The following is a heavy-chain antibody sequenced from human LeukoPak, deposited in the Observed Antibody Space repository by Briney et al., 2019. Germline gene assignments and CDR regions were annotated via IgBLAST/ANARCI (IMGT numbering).Heavy chain of an antibody. J-gene: IGHJ4*02. Sequence: GGSLRLSCAASGFTFSSYWMSWVRQAPGKGLEWVANIKQDGSEKYYVDSVKGRFTISRDNAKNSLYLQMNSLRAEDTAVYYCARVKYYGSPFFDYWGQGTLVTVSS. D-gene: IGHD3-10*01. V-gene: IGHV3-7*03. CDR1: GFTFSSYW. CDR3: ARVKYYGSPFFDY. CDR2: IKQDGSEK.